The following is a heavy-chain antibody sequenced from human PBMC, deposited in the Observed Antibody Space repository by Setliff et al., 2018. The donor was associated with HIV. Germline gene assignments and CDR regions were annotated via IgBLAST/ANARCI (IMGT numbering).Heavy chain of an antibody. D-gene: IGHD6-13*01. V-gene: IGHV4-4*07. Sequence: SETLSLTCTVSGGSMSSYYWSWIRQPAGKRLEWIGRVLTSGSTHYNPSLRSRVTISLDTSRNQISLTMTSVTAADTAVYYCARDGFPDSTWRPTDLRGQGTLVTVSS. CDR3: ARDGFPDSTWRPTDL. CDR1: GGSMSSYY. J-gene: IGHJ5*02. CDR2: VLTSGST.